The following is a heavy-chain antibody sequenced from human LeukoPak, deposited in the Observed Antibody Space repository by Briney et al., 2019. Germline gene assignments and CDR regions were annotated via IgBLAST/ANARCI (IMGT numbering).Heavy chain of an antibody. Sequence: GGSLRLSYAASGLTFSDYYMSWIRQAPGKGLEWVSYISSSGSTIYYAGSVKGRFTLSRDNAKDSLYLQMNSLRAEDTAVYYCARRSSHHSHYFDYWGQGTLVTASS. CDR1: GLTFSDYY. CDR3: ARRSSHHSHYFDY. D-gene: IGHD3-10*01. V-gene: IGHV3-11*04. J-gene: IGHJ4*02. CDR2: ISSSGSTI.